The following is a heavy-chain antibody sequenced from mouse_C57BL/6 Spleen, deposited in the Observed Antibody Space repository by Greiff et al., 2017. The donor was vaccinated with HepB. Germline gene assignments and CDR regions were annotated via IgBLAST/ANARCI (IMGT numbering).Heavy chain of an antibody. CDR3: AYGYDDY. CDR2: IDPENGDT. J-gene: IGHJ2*01. Sequence: EVQLVESGAELVRPGASVKLSCTASGFNIKDDYMHWVKQRPEQGLEWIGWIDPENGDTEYASKFQGKATITADTSSNTAYLQLSSLTSEDTAVYYCAYGYDDYWGQGTTLTVSS. D-gene: IGHD2-2*01. CDR1: GFNIKDDY. V-gene: IGHV14-4*01.